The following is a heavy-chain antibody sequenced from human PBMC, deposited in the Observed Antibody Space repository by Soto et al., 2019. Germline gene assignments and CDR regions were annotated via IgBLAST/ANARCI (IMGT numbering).Heavy chain of an antibody. CDR2: ISTRSTYT. CDR1: GFIFSDYY. V-gene: IGHV3-11*06. J-gene: IGHJ6*02. Sequence: PVGSLSLSCAASGFIFSDYYMSWVRQTPGKGLEWVSYISTRSTYTNYADSVKGRFTISRDNAKNSLYLQMDSLRVEDTAVYYCARDLAWKRGKVGRYYYGMDVWGQGTTVTVSS. CDR3: ARDLAWKRGKVGRYYYGMDV. D-gene: IGHD1-1*01.